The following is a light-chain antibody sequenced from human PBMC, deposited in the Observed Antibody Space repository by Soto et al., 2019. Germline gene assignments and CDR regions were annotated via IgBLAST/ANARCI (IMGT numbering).Light chain of an antibody. CDR1: QSVLYSSNNKNY. V-gene: IGKV4-1*01. Sequence: DIVMTQSPDSLAVSLGERATINCKSSQSVLYSSNNKNYLAWYQQKPRQPPKLLIYWASTRESGVPDRFSGSGYGTEFTLTISSLQAEDVALYYCQQYYSTPLAFGHGTKVEIK. J-gene: IGKJ1*01. CDR2: WAS. CDR3: QQYYSTPLA.